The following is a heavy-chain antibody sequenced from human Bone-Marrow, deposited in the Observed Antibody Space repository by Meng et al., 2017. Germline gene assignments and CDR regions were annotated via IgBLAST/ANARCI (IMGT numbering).Heavy chain of an antibody. J-gene: IGHJ1*01. V-gene: IGHV4-31*03. Sequence: QLQEERPGLVTPSQTLSLTCTVSGGAISSGGYYWSWIRQHPGKGLEWIGYIYYSGSTYYNPSLKSRVTISVDTSKNQFSLKLSSVTAADTVVYYCARGPLSAAGTMGYFQHWGQGTLVTVSS. D-gene: IGHD6-13*01. CDR1: GGAISSGGYY. CDR3: ARGPLSAAGTMGYFQH. CDR2: IYYSGST.